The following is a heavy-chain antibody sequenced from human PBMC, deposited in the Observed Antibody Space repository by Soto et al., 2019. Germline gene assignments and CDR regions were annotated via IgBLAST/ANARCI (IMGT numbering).Heavy chain of an antibody. CDR3: ARDIRRYSYGPNWFDP. D-gene: IGHD5-18*01. V-gene: IGHV1-69*01. CDR2: IIPIFGTA. Sequence: QVQLVQSGAEVKKPGSSVKVSCKASGGTFSSYAISWVRQAPGQGLEWMGGIIPIFGTANYAQKFQGRVTITADESTSTAYMELSRLRSEDKAVYYCARDIRRYSYGPNWFDPWGQGTLVTVSS. J-gene: IGHJ5*02. CDR1: GGTFSSYA.